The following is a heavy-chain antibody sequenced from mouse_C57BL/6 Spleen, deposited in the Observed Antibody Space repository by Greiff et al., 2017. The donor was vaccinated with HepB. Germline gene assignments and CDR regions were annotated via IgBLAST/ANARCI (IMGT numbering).Heavy chain of an antibody. CDR3: ARDHYGSSGHAMDY. D-gene: IGHD1-1*01. CDR2: INYDGSST. V-gene: IGHV5-16*01. J-gene: IGHJ4*01. Sequence: EVNVVESEGGLVQPGSSMKLSCTASGFTFSDYYMAWVRQVPEKGLEWVANINYDGSSTYYLDSLKSRFIISRDNAKNILYLQMSSLKSEDTATYYCARDHYGSSGHAMDYWGQGTSVTVSS. CDR1: GFTFSDYY.